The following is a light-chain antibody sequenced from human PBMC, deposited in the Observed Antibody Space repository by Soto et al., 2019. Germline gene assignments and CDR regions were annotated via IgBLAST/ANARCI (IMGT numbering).Light chain of an antibody. CDR2: DAS. J-gene: IGKJ4*01. Sequence: EIVLTQSPATLSLSPGERATLSCRASQSISSQLAWYQQKPGQAPRLLIYDASNRSTGIPARYRGSGSGTDFTLTIAGLEPEDFEVDYCQQRGNLPSLTVGGGTKVEIK. CDR1: QSISSQ. CDR3: QQRGNLPSLT. V-gene: IGKV3-11*01.